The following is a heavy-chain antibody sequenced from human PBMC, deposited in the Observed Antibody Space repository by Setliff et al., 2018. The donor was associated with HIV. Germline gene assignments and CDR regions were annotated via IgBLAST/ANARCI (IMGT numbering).Heavy chain of an antibody. CDR3: AKDSEAVAVKYYYMDV. Sequence: GGSLRLSCAASGFNFKTYGMTWVRQAPGKGLDWVAHIGSSNHGIHYTASVQGRFTVSRDTPSNTVYLQMNSLRAEDTALYYCAKDSEAVAVKYYYMDVWGRGTTVTVSS. D-gene: IGHD6-19*01. J-gene: IGHJ6*03. CDR2: IGSSNHGI. CDR1: GFNFKTYG. V-gene: IGHV3-48*01.